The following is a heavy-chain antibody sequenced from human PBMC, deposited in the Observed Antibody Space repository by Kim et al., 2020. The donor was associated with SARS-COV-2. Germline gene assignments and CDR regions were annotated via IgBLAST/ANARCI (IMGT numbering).Heavy chain of an antibody. CDR2: ISAYNGNT. V-gene: IGHV1-18*04. D-gene: IGHD3-16*02. Sequence: ASVKVSCKASGYTFTSYGISWVRQAPGQGLEWMGWISAYNGNTNYAQKLQGRVTMTTDTSTSTAYMELRSLRSDDTAVYYCARDGYDYVWGSYRPFDPWGQGTLVTVSS. CDR3: ARDGYDYVWGSYRPFDP. J-gene: IGHJ5*02. CDR1: GYTFTSYG.